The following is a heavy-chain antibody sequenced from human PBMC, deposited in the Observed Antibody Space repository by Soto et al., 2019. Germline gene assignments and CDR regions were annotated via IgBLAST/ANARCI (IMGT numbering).Heavy chain of an antibody. CDR3: ATTNYYGSGSFWFDP. D-gene: IGHD3-10*01. J-gene: IGHJ5*02. Sequence: SETLSLSCAVSGGSISSSNWWSWVRQPPGRGLEWIGEIYHSGSTNYSPSLKSRVTISVDKSKNQFSLKLSSVTAADTAVYYCATTNYYGSGSFWFDPWGQGTLVTVSS. CDR1: GGSISSSNW. CDR2: IYHSGST. V-gene: IGHV4-4*02.